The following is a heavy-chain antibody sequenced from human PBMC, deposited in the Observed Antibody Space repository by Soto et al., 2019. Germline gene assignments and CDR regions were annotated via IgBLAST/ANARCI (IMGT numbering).Heavy chain of an antibody. D-gene: IGHD3-22*01. Sequence: SLKSSCKASEGTLSSYSISWVRQAAGEGLEWMRGIITICGTANYAQKYQGRVTITADESTSTAYMETSSLTSEDTAVYYCAQGLTYYYDSSGYFDVWGQGTMVTVSS. CDR2: IITICGTA. V-gene: IGHV1-69*13. J-gene: IGHJ3*01. CDR1: EGTLSSYS. CDR3: AQGLTYYYDSSGYFDV.